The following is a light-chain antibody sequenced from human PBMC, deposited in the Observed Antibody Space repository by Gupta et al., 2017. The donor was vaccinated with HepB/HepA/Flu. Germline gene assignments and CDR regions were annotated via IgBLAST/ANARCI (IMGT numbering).Light chain of an antibody. Sequence: SALTQPASVSGSPGQSITISCTGTSSDVVSYNLVSWYQQHPGKAPKVIIYEVIRRPSGVSNRFSGSKSGNTASLTISGLQTEDEADYYCCSYAGGSSLYVFGTGTKVTVL. V-gene: IGLV2-23*02. J-gene: IGLJ1*01. CDR2: EVI. CDR1: SSDVVSYNL. CDR3: CSYAGGSSLYV.